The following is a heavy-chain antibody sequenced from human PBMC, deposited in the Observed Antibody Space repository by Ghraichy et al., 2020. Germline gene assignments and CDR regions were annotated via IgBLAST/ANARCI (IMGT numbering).Heavy chain of an antibody. J-gene: IGHJ4*02. D-gene: IGHD4-23*01. V-gene: IGHV3-30*04. CDR2: ISHDSNIK. CDR3: ATLGRYDGKPGNPADFDF. Sequence: GGSLRLSCAASGFIFSNYAMHWVRQAPGKGLEWVALISHDSNIKYYADSVKGRFTISRDNSKNTVYLQMNSLGTDDTALFYCATLGRYDGKPGNPADFDFWGQGTLVTVSS. CDR1: GFIFSNYA.